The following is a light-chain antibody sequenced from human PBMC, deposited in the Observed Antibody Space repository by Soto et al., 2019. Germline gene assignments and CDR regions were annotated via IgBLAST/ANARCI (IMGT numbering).Light chain of an antibody. Sequence: DIQMTQSPSTLSASVGDRVTITCRASQSISSWLAWYQQKPGKAPTLLIYKASSLESGVPSRFSGSGSGTEFTLTIRSLQPDDFATYYCQQYNSSPTFGQGTKVEIK. J-gene: IGKJ1*01. CDR1: QSISSW. V-gene: IGKV1-5*03. CDR3: QQYNSSPT. CDR2: KAS.